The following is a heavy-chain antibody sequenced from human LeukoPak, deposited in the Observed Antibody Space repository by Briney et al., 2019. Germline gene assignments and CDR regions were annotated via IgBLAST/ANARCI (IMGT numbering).Heavy chain of an antibody. Sequence: PGGSLRLSCATSGFTFSSYGVHWVRQAPGKGLEWVAVTFYDGSDTYYADSVKGRFTISRDNSKNTLYLQINSLRAEDTAVYYCAKDRWIRRISLAGQDYWGQGTLVTVSS. V-gene: IGHV3-30*18. CDR3: AKDRWIRRISLAGQDY. CDR2: TFYDGSDT. J-gene: IGHJ4*02. CDR1: GFTFSSYG. D-gene: IGHD6-19*01.